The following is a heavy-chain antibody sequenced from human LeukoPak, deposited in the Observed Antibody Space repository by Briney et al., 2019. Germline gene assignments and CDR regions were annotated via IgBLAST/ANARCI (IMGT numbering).Heavy chain of an antibody. V-gene: IGHV1-3*01. CDR1: GYTFTSYA. Sequence: ASVKVSCKASGYTFTSYAMHWVRQAPGQRLEWMGWINAGNGNTKYSQKFQGRVTITRDTSASTAYMELSSLRSEDTAVYYCARMFDCSSSSCAFYFDYWGQGTLVTVSS. J-gene: IGHJ4*02. CDR3: ARMFDCSSSSCAFYFDY. CDR2: INAGNGNT. D-gene: IGHD2-2*01.